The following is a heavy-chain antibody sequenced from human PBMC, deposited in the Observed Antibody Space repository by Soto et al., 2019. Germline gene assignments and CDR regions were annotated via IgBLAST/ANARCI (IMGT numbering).Heavy chain of an antibody. J-gene: IGHJ4*02. D-gene: IGHD6-19*01. Sequence: SETLSLTCTVFGGSISSYYWTWIRQPPGKGLEWIGNIYYSGSANYNPSLKSRVTISVDTSKNQFSLKLNSVTAADTAVYYCARGGWTFDYWGQGTLVTVSS. V-gene: IGHV4-59*01. CDR3: ARGGWTFDY. CDR1: GGSISSYY. CDR2: IYYSGSA.